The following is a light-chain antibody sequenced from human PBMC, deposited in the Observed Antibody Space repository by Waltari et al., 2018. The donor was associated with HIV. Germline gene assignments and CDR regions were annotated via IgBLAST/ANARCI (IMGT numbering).Light chain of an antibody. V-gene: IGKV1-9*01. CDR2: AAS. J-gene: IGKJ5*01. CDR3: QQLNSYPIT. Sequence: DIQLTQSPSLLSAFVGDRVTITCRASQGISSYLAWYQQKPWKAPKLLIYAASTLQRGVPSRFSGSGSGTEFTLTISSLQPEDFASYYCQQLNSYPITFGQGTRLEIK. CDR1: QGISSY.